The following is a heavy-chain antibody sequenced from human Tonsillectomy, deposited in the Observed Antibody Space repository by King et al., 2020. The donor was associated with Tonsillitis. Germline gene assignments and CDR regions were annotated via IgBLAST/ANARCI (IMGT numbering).Heavy chain of an antibody. D-gene: IGHD6-19*01. J-gene: IGHJ2*01. CDR2: IIPILVIT. Sequence: QLVQSGAEVKKPGSSVKVSCKASGGTFSSYAISWVRQAPGQGLEWMARIIPILVITNYAQKFQGRVTIIADKSTSTAYMELSSLRSEDTALYYCAREITVAERYFDLWGRGTLVTVSS. CDR3: AREITVAERYFDL. CDR1: GGTFSSYA. V-gene: IGHV1-69*04.